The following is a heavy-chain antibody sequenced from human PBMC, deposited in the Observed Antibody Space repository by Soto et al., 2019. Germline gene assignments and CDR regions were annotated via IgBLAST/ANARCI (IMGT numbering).Heavy chain of an antibody. CDR2: IKQDGSEK. CDR3: ARVMIAARRGEYYYYMDV. V-gene: IGHV3-7*01. CDR1: GFTFSSYW. J-gene: IGHJ6*03. D-gene: IGHD6-6*01. Sequence: GGSLRLSCAASGFTFSSYWMSWVRQAPGKGLEWVANIKQDGSEKYYVDSVKGRFTISRDNAKNSLYLQMNSLRAEDTAVYYCARVMIAARRGEYYYYMDVWGKGTTVTVSS.